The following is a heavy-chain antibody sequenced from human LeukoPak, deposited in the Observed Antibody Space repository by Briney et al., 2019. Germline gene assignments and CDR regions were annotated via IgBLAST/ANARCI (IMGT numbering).Heavy chain of an antibody. D-gene: IGHD3-10*01. CDR2: IGGSDDKT. J-gene: IGHJ4*02. Sequence: PGGSLRLSCAASGFTFTTYAMTWVRQAPGKGLEWVSAIGGSDDKTYYADSVQGRFTISRDNSKNTLYLQMNSLRAEDTAVYYCAKWQYGVGFDSWGQGTLVTVSS. CDR3: AKWQYGVGFDS. V-gene: IGHV3-23*01. CDR1: GFTFTTYA.